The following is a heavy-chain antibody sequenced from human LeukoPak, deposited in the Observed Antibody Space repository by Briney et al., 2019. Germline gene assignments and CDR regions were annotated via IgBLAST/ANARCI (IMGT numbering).Heavy chain of an antibody. CDR3: ASHSGSYLGDAFDI. D-gene: IGHD1-26*01. J-gene: IGHJ3*02. CDR1: GFTVSSNY. Sequence: PGGSLRLSCAASGFTVSSNYMSWVRQAPGKGLEWVSVIYSGGSTYYADSVKGRFTISRDNSKNTLFLQMNSLRAEDTAVYYCASHSGSYLGDAFDIWGQGTMGTVSS. V-gene: IGHV3-53*01. CDR2: IYSGGST.